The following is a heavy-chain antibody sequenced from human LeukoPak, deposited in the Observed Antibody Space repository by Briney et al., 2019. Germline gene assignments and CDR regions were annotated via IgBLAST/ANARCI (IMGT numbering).Heavy chain of an antibody. D-gene: IGHD1-1*01. J-gene: IGHJ4*02. CDR3: ARDRGTWNDDGFDY. CDR2: IYHSGST. Sequence: SETLSLTCTVSGVSISSSDYYWGWIRQPPGKGLEWIGSIYHSGSTYYYPSLESRVTISVDTSKNQFSLKLSSVTAADTAVYYCARDRGTWNDDGFDYWGQGTLVTVSS. CDR1: GVSISSSDYY. V-gene: IGHV4-39*07.